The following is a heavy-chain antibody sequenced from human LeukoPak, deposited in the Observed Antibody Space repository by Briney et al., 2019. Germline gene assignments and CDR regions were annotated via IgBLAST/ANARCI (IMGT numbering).Heavy chain of an antibody. CDR2: IYDSGNT. D-gene: IGHD2-21*01. CDR1: GASISSSSYY. J-gene: IGHJ4*02. V-gene: IGHV4-61*05. CDR3: AKGEGDY. Sequence: SETLSLTCTVSGASISSSSYYWGWIRQPPGKGLEWIGYIYDSGNTNYNPSLKSRVTISVDTSKNQFSLKVRSVTAADTAVYYCAKGEGDYWGQGTLVTVSS.